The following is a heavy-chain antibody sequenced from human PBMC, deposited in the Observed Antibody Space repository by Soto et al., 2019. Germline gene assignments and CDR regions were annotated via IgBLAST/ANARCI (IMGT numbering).Heavy chain of an antibody. Sequence: PGGSLRLSCAASGFTVSSNYMSWVRQAPGKGLEWVSVIYSGGSTYYADSVKGRFTISRDNSKNTLYLQMNSLRAEDTAVYYCARGGGIAARRVLKSDDYYMDVWGKGTTVTVSS. CDR1: GFTVSSNY. D-gene: IGHD6-6*01. V-gene: IGHV3-66*01. J-gene: IGHJ6*03. CDR3: ARGGGIAARRVLKSDDYYMDV. CDR2: IYSGGST.